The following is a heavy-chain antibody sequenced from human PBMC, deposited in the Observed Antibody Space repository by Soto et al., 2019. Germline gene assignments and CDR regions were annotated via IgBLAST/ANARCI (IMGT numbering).Heavy chain of an antibody. CDR1: GYPVTAYY. J-gene: IGHJ3*02. D-gene: IGHD3-3*01. CDR3: ASGGGVGVAGSAAFDM. Sequence: QLHLVQSGAVVKKPGASVTVSCSASGYPVTAYYMHWVRQAPGRGLEWMGGINPATGAAKYTQTFQGRVTMARDPSTGTGFMELGGLTSEDTAVFYCASGGGVGVAGSAAFDMWGQGTLVTVSS. V-gene: IGHV1-2*02. CDR2: INPATGAA.